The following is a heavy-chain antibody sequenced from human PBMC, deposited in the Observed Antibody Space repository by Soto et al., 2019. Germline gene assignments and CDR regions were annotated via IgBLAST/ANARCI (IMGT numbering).Heavy chain of an antibody. CDR3: ARAIGYYGIDV. V-gene: IGHV3-74*01. CDR2: INSDGSST. J-gene: IGHJ6*02. CDR1: GFSVSNCW. Sequence: GGSLRLACAASGFSVSNCWMHWVRQAPGMGLVWVSHINSDGSSTTYADSVKGRFTISRDNAKNTLYLQMNSLRAEDTAVYYCARAIGYYGIDVWGQGTTVTVSS. D-gene: IGHD3-22*01.